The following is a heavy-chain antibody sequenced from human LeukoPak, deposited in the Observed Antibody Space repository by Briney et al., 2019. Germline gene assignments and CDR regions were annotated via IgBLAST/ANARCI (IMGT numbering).Heavy chain of an antibody. CDR2: INGDGSST. Sequence: GGSPRLSCAASGFTFSSYWMHWVRQAPGKGLVWVSRINGDGSSTSYADSVKGRFTVSRDNAKNTLYLQMNSLRAEDTAVYYCARSATGGYFDYWGQGTLVTVSS. CDR1: GFTFSSYW. D-gene: IGHD2-15*01. CDR3: ARSATGGYFDY. V-gene: IGHV3-74*01. J-gene: IGHJ4*02.